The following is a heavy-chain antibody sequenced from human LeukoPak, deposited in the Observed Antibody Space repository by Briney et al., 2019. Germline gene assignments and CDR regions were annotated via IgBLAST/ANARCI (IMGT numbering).Heavy chain of an antibody. Sequence: KASETLSLTCTVSGDSISRGSYYWDWIRQPPGKGLDWIGSIYSSGSTYCSPSLKSRVTISVETSSNQFSLKLSSVTAADMAVYYCARRGLGATGSDYWGQGTLVTVSS. D-gene: IGHD1-26*01. CDR3: ARRGLGATGSDY. CDR2: IYSSGST. CDR1: GDSISRGSYY. J-gene: IGHJ4*02. V-gene: IGHV4-39*01.